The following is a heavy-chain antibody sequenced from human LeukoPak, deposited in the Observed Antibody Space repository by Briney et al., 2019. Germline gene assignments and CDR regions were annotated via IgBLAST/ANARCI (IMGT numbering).Heavy chain of an antibody. CDR3: ARHSLGYCSGGSCPLFFDY. CDR2: IYYSGST. Sequence: KSSETLSLTCTVSGGSISSYYWSWIRQPPGKGLEWIGYIYYSGSTNYNPSPKSRLTISVDTSKNQFSLNLSSVTAADTAVYYCARHSLGYCSGGSCPLFFDYWGQGILVTVSS. V-gene: IGHV4-59*08. D-gene: IGHD2-15*01. CDR1: GGSISSYY. J-gene: IGHJ4*02.